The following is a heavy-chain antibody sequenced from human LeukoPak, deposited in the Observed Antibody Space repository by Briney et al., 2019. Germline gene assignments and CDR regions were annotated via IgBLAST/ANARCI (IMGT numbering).Heavy chain of an antibody. CDR1: GGSISSYY. D-gene: IGHD3-10*01. CDR3: ASHQGSRFGELGSYYGMDV. J-gene: IGHJ6*02. Sequence: KPSETLSLTCTVSGGSISSYYWSWIRQPPGKGLEWIGYIYYSGSTNYNPSLKSRVTISVDTSKNQFSLKLSSVTAADTAVYYCASHQGSRFGELGSYYGMDVWGQGTTVTVSS. CDR2: IYYSGST. V-gene: IGHV4-59*12.